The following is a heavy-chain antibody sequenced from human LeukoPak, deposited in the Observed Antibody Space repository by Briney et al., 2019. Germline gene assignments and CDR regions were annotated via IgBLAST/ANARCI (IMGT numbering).Heavy chain of an antibody. CDR2: ISSDGKSI. V-gene: IGHV3-74*01. CDR1: GFNIGSYW. CDR3: ASASSESYYWALDY. J-gene: IGHJ4*02. D-gene: IGHD3-10*01. Sequence: GGSLRLSCAASGFNIGSYWMNWVRQGPGKGLVWVARISSDGKSISYADSVKGRFTISRDNSKKTLYLQMDSLRAEDTAVYYCASASSESYYWALDYWGQGTLVTVSS.